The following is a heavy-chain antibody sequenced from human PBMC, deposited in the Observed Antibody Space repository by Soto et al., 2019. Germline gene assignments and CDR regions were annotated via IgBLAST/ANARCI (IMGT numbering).Heavy chain of an antibody. CDR2: ISYDGSNK. CDR3: ARGAGMYDSSGYCDY. CDR1: GFTFSSYA. D-gene: IGHD3-22*01. V-gene: IGHV3-30-3*01. J-gene: IGHJ4*02. Sequence: VGSLRLSCAASGFTFSSYAMHWVRQAPGKGLEWVAVISYDGSNKYYADSVKGRFTISRDNSKNTLYLQMNSLRAEDTAVYYCARGAGMYDSSGYCDYWGQGTLVTVSS.